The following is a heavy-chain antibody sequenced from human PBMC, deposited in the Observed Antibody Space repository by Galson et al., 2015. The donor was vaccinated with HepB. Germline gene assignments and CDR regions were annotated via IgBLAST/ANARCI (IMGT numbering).Heavy chain of an antibody. J-gene: IGHJ3*02. CDR2: ISYDGSNK. Sequence: SLRLSRAASGFTFSSYAMHWVRQAPGKGLEWVAVISYDGSNKYYADSVKGRFTISRDNSKNTLYLQMNSLRAEDTAVYYCARAGVSSSWYDGAFDIWGQGTMVTVSS. CDR3: ARAGVSSSWYDGAFDI. V-gene: IGHV3-30-3*01. CDR1: GFTFSSYA. D-gene: IGHD6-13*01.